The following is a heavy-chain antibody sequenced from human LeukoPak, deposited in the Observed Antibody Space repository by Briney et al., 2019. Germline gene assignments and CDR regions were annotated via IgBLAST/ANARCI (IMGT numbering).Heavy chain of an antibody. J-gene: IGHJ3*01. CDR3: ARGPDPVVRGPRRAFDL. D-gene: IGHD3-10*01. CDR1: GFTFTCYA. V-gene: IGHV3-30-3*01. CDR2: VSNDGSIQ. Sequence: GGSLRLSCAASGFTFTCYAMHWVRQAPGKGLEWVSGVSNDGSIQDYADSVKGRFTISRDDSKSTVYLQMNSLRVDDTAMYYCARGPDPVVRGPRRAFDLWGQGTMVTGSS.